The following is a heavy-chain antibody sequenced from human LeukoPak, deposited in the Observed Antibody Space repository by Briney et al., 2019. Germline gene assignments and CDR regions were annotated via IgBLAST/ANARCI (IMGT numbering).Heavy chain of an antibody. CDR3: ARDRGYSTFDY. Sequence: GGSLRLSCEASAFTFSSYWMSWVRQAPGKGLEGVANMKEDGGEINYVDSVKGRFTISRDNAKNSLFLQMNSLRVEDTAVYYCARDRGYSTFDYWGQGTLVTVSS. D-gene: IGHD4-23*01. V-gene: IGHV3-7*01. CDR1: AFTFSSYW. J-gene: IGHJ4*02. CDR2: MKEDGGEI.